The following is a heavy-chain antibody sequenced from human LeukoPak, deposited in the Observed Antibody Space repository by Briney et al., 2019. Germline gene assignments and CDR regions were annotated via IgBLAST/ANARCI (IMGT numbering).Heavy chain of an antibody. V-gene: IGHV3-23*01. Sequence: GGSLRLSCAASGLTFRNYAMNWVRQAPGKGLEWVSSISGSGGGTFYADSVKGRFTVSRDNSKRTVYLQMQSLRVEDTAVYYCVKSNNLGGDYWGQGTLVTVSS. CDR1: GLTFRNYA. D-gene: IGHD1/OR15-1a*01. J-gene: IGHJ4*02. CDR3: VKSNNLGGDY. CDR2: ISGSGGGT.